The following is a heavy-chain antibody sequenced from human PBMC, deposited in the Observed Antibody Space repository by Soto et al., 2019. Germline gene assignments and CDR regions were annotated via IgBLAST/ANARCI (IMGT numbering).Heavy chain of an antibody. J-gene: IGHJ4*02. CDR1: GYTFTSYY. Sequence: ASVKVSCKASGYTFTSYYMHWVRQAPGQGLEWMGIINPSGGSTSYAQKFQGRVTMTRDTSTSTVYMELSSLRSEDTAVYYCARDPYVMVTATADYFDYWGQGTLVTVYS. CDR2: INPSGGST. V-gene: IGHV1-46*01. D-gene: IGHD2-21*02. CDR3: ARDPYVMVTATADYFDY.